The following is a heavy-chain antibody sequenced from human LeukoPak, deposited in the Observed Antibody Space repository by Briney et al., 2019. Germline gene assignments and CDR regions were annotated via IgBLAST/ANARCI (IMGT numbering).Heavy chain of an antibody. CDR2: IIPIFGTA. CDR3: AKFANYYDSSGYSC. CDR1: GYTFTSYG. D-gene: IGHD3-22*01. Sequence: GASVKVSCKASGYTFTSYGISWVRQAPGQGLEWMGGIIPIFGTANYAQKFQGRVTITADESTSTAYMELSSLRSEDTAVYYCAKFANYYDSSGYSCWGQGTLVTVSS. V-gene: IGHV1-69*13. J-gene: IGHJ4*02.